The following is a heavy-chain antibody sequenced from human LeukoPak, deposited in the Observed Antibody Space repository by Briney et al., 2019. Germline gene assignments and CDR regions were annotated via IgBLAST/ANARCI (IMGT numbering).Heavy chain of an antibody. J-gene: IGHJ4*02. CDR1: CGSISSYY. V-gene: IGHV4-59*08. CDR2: IYYSGST. D-gene: IGHD3-22*01. Sequence: SETLSLTCTVSCGSISSYYWSWIRQPPGKGLEWIGYIYYSGSTNYNPSLKSRVTISVDTSKNQFSLKLSSVTAAHTAVYYCASHASDYDSSAYQPLDYWGRGTLVTVSS. CDR3: ASHASDYDSSAYQPLDY.